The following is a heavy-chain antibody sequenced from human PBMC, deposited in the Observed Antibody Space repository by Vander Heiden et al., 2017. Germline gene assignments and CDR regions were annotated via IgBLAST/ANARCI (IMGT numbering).Heavy chain of an antibody. CDR3: VRDLRPCLEWLPNPFDH. V-gene: IGHV3-33*01. Sequence: QVQVVESGGGLVQPGRSPRLSCTVYGFHFSAYGIQWVRQASGKGLEWVAVIWFEGSKKNYADSVKVRVTISRDTSKNTVVLQMDSLRDDDSAVYYCVRDLRPCLEWLPNPFDHWGKGSLGTVSS. J-gene: IGHJ4*02. CDR2: IWFEGSKK. D-gene: IGHD3-3*01. CDR1: GFHFSAYG.